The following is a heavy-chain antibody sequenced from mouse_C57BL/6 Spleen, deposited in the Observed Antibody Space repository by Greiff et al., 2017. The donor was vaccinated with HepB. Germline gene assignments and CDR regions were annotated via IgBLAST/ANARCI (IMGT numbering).Heavy chain of an antibody. D-gene: IGHD1-1*01. J-gene: IGHJ2*01. CDR3: ARKDYYYGSSYDDYFDY. Sequence: QVQLQQSGPELVKPGASVKISCKASGYTFTDYYINWVKQRPGQGLEWIGWIFPGSGSTYYNEKFKGKATLTVDKSSSTAYMLLSSLTSEDSAVYFCARKDYYYGSSYDDYFDYWGQGTTLTVSS. CDR1: GYTFTDYY. CDR2: IFPGSGST. V-gene: IGHV1-75*01.